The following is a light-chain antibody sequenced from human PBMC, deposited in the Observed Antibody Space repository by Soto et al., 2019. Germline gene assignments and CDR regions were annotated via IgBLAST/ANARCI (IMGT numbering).Light chain of an antibody. J-gene: IGKJ3*01. CDR2: AAS. Sequence: IPLTQSPSSLSASVGDRVTISCRASQGIANFLAWYQQEPGKAPKLLIYAASTLQSGVPSRFSGSGSGTDFTLTISSLQPEDFATYYCQQLNSFPIPFGPGTKVDIK. V-gene: IGKV1-9*01. CDR1: QGIANF. CDR3: QQLNSFPIP.